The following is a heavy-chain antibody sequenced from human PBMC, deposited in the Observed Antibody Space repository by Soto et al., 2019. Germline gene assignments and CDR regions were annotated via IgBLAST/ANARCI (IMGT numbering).Heavy chain of an antibody. CDR2: IHYNGNT. Sequence: SETLSLTCAVSGGSISSGDYYWSWIRQPPGKGLEWIGNIHYNGNTKYNPSLKSRVTMSVDTSKNQFSLKLISVTAADTAKYFCAREGNLGRWLQPLDFWGQGTLVTVSS. CDR3: AREGNLGRWLQPLDF. V-gene: IGHV4-61*08. CDR1: GGSISSGDYY. D-gene: IGHD5-12*01. J-gene: IGHJ4*02.